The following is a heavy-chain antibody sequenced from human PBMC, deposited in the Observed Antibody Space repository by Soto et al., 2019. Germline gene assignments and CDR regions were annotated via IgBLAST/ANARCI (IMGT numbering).Heavy chain of an antibody. V-gene: IGHV3-33*01. CDR3: ARGRIPSSIFDWFDP. CDR1: GFTFDRYG. CDR2: IWSDGSTE. J-gene: IGHJ5*02. D-gene: IGHD2-2*01. Sequence: GSLLLACTASGFTFDRYGMHGVRQAPGKGLEWAAVIWSDGSTEYYADSVKGRFTISRDNSKNTMYLQMNSLRGEDTGVYYCARGRIPSSIFDWFDPWGQGTLVTVSS.